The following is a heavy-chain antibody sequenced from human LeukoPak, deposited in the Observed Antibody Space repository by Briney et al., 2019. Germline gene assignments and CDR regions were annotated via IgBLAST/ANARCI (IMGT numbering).Heavy chain of an antibody. Sequence: GGSLRLSCGASGFTFSSYWTYWVRQAPGKGLVGVSRINSDGSSTSYGDSVKGRFTISRDNAKNTLYLQMNSLRAEDTAVYYCARDIRAMVYYYYGMDVWGQGTTVTVSS. CDR3: ARDIRAMVYYYYGMDV. CDR2: INSDGSST. CDR1: GFTFSSYW. V-gene: IGHV3-74*01. D-gene: IGHD5-18*01. J-gene: IGHJ6*02.